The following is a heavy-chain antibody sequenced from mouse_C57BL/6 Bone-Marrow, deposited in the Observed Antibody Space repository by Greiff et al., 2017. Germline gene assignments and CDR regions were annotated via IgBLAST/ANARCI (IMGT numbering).Heavy chain of an antibody. Sequence: QVQLQQPGAELVMPGASVKLSCKASGYTFTSYWMHWVKQRPGQGLEWIGEIDPSDSYTNYNQKFKGKSTLTVDKSSSTAYMQLSSLTSEDSAVYYCARDYGTAYYARDYWGQGTSVTVSS. V-gene: IGHV1-69*01. CDR1: GYTFTSYW. CDR3: ARDYGTAYYARDY. CDR2: IDPSDSYT. J-gene: IGHJ4*01. D-gene: IGHD2-4*01.